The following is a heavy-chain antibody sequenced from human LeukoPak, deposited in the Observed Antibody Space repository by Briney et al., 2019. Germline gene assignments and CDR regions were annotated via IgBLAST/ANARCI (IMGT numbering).Heavy chain of an antibody. J-gene: IGHJ4*02. CDR1: GFTLSSYE. Sequence: GGSLRLSCAAAGFTLSSYEMNWDRHAPGKGLEWVSYISSSGTTIYYADSVKCRFTISRDNAKNSLYLQMNSLRAEDTAVYYCGRDLGYFDHDYWGQGSLVTVSS. D-gene: IGHD3-3*01. CDR3: GRDLGYFDHDY. CDR2: ISSSGTTI. V-gene: IGHV3-48*03.